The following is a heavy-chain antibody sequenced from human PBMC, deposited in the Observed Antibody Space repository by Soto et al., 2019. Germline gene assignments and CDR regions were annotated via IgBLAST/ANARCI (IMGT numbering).Heavy chain of an antibody. D-gene: IGHD3-10*01. Sequence: SETLSLTCTVSGGSVTSDRYYWSWIRQPPGKGLEWIGYVYYDGSTNYNPSLKSRVIISLDTSKRQCSLRLTSLTAADTAVYYCATPAGGAFDIWGPGTMVTVSS. V-gene: IGHV4-61*01. CDR3: ATPAGGAFDI. J-gene: IGHJ3*02. CDR2: VYYDGST. CDR1: GGSVTSDRYY.